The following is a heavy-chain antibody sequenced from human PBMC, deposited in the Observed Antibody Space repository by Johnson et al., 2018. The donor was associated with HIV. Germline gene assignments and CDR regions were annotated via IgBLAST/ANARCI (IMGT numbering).Heavy chain of an antibody. V-gene: IGHV3-30*03. D-gene: IGHD6-13*01. CDR3: ARDQAYRSSWAFSFDI. J-gene: IGHJ3*02. Sequence: QVQLVESGGDLIQPGGSLRLSCAASGFTVSSNYMTWVRQAPGKGLEWVAVISYDGSNKYYADSVKGRFTISRDNSKNTVFLQMNSLRSDDTAVYFCARDQAYRSSWAFSFDIWGQGTMVIVSS. CDR1: GFTVSSNY. CDR2: ISYDGSNK.